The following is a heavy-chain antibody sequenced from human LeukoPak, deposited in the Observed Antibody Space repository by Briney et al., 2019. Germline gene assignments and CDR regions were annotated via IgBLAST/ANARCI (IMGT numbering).Heavy chain of an antibody. Sequence: PGRSLRLSCAASGFTFSSYAMHWVRQAPGKGLEWVAVISYDGSNTYYADSVKGRFTISRDNSKNTVYLQMNSLRADDTAVYYCARNWGYGGSSGCCDYWGQGTLVTVSS. V-gene: IGHV3-30*04. CDR1: GFTFSSYA. D-gene: IGHD1-26*01. CDR2: ISYDGSNT. J-gene: IGHJ4*02. CDR3: ARNWGYGGSSGCCDY.